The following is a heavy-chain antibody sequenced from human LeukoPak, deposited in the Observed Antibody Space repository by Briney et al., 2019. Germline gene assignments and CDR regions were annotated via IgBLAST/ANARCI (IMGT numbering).Heavy chain of an antibody. D-gene: IGHD4-17*01. CDR2: ISAYNGNT. J-gene: IGHJ4*02. V-gene: IGHV1-18*01. CDR3: ARYDYGDYVDDY. Sequence: GASVKVSCKASGYTFTSYGISWVRQAPGQGLEWMGWISAYNGNTNYAQKLQGRVTMTTDTSTSTDYMELRSLRSDDTAVYYWARYDYGDYVDDYWGQGTLVTVSS. CDR1: GYTFTSYG.